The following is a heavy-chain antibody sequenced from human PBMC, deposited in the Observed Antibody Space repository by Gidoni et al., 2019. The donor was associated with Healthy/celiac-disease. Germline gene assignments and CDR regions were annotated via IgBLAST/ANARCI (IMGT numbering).Heavy chain of an antibody. Sequence: EVQLVDYGGGLVKPWGYLRLSCAAPDFTFSNAGMSGVRQAPGKGLEWVGRIKSKTDGGTTDYAAPVKGRFTISRDDSKNTLYLQMNSLKTEDTAVYYCTTDRPVYYGQPNGMDVWGQGTTVTVSS. CDR2: IKSKTDGGTT. D-gene: IGHD4-17*01. CDR1: DFTFSNAG. J-gene: IGHJ6*02. V-gene: IGHV3-15*01. CDR3: TTDRPVYYGQPNGMDV.